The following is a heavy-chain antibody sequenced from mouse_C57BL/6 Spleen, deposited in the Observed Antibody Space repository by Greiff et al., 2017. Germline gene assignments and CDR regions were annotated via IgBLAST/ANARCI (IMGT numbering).Heavy chain of an antibody. CDR3: TSSYYYGSSYWYFDV. V-gene: IGHV1-15*01. J-gene: IGHJ1*03. CDR1: GYTFTDYE. CDR2: IDPETGGT. D-gene: IGHD1-1*01. Sequence: QVQLKQSGAELVRPGASVTLSCKASGYTFTDYEMHWVQQTPVHGLEWIGAIDPETGGTAYNQKFKGKAILTADKSSSTAYMELRSLTSEDSAVYYCTSSYYYGSSYWYFDVWGTGTTVTVSS.